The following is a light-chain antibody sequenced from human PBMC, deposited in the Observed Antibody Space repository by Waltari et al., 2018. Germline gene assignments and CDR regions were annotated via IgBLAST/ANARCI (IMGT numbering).Light chain of an antibody. J-gene: IGKJ1*01. CDR3: QQSYSLPWT. CDR2: AAS. V-gene: IGKV1-39*01. Sequence: DIQMTQSPSSLSASVGDKVTITCRAGQTINKYLHWYQHKPGKAPRVLIYAASTLQSGVPSRFSGGGSGTDFTLTISSLQPEDFGTYFCQQSYSLPWTFGQGTKVEIE. CDR1: QTINKY.